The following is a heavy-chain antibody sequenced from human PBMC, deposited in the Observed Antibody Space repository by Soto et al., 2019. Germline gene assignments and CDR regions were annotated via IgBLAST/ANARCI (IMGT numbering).Heavy chain of an antibody. Sequence: SETLSLTFNVSGGPISSGGYYWSWIRQHPWKGLEWIGYIYYSGSTYYNPSLKSRVTISVDTSKNQFSLKLSSVTAADKAVYYCASYARRLNGMDVWGQGTTVTVS. J-gene: IGHJ6*02. CDR1: GGPISSGGYY. CDR2: IYYSGST. D-gene: IGHD2-2*01. V-gene: IGHV4-31*03. CDR3: ASYARRLNGMDV.